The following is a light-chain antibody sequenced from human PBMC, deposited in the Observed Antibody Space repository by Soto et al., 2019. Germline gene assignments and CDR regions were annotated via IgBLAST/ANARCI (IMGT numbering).Light chain of an antibody. CDR3: QQCGSSWT. V-gene: IGKV3-20*01. J-gene: IGKJ1*01. CDR1: QSVSSTY. CDR2: GAS. Sequence: IVFTLSPATLSTFPGDRVTLSCRASQSVSSTYLAWYQHKPGQAPRLLIYGASSRATGIPDRFSGSGSGTDFILTSSRLEPEDFAMYYCQQCGSSWTFGQGTKVDIK.